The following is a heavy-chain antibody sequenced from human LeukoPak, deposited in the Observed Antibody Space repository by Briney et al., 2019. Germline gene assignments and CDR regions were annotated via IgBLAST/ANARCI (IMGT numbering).Heavy chain of an antibody. J-gene: IGHJ6*03. V-gene: IGHV3-7*01. CDR1: GFTFSSYW. CDR3: ARDLHYCSGGSCYPRSATYYYYYYMDV. Sequence: GGSLRLSCAASGFTFSSYWMSWVRQAPGKGLEWVANIKQDGSEKYYVDSVKGRFTISRDNAKNSLYLQMNSLRAEDTAVYYCARDLHYCSGGSCYPRSATYYYYYYMDVWGKGTTVTVSS. CDR2: IKQDGSEK. D-gene: IGHD2-15*01.